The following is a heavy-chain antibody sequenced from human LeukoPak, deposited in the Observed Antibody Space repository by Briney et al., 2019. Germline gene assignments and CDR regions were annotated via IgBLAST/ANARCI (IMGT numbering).Heavy chain of an antibody. Sequence: SQTLSLTCTVSGGSITSDTFYWNWIRQPAGKGLEWIGRIYSSGRLYSSGSTNYNPSLKSRVIISVDRSKNQLSLRLTSVTAADTAVYYCAREVGFTVRADRRYFDLWGRGNLVTVFS. CDR1: GGSITSDTFY. CDR3: AREVGFTVRADRRYFDL. CDR2: IYSSGRLYSSGST. V-gene: IGHV4-61*02. D-gene: IGHD3-10*01. J-gene: IGHJ2*01.